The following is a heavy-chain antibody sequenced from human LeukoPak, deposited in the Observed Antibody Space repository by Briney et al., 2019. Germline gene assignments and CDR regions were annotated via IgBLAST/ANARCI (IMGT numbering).Heavy chain of an antibody. CDR3: ATYMLRDNWNVHTFDS. J-gene: IGHJ4*02. V-gene: IGHV1-69*05. CDR2: ISPIFGTA. D-gene: IGHD1-1*01. Sequence: SVKVSCKASGGTFITYTINWVRQAPGQGLEWMGGISPIFGTANYAQKFQGRVTVSTDDSTSTAFMELSSLRSEDTAVYYCATYMLRDNWNVHTFDSWGQGTLVTVSS. CDR1: GGTFITYT.